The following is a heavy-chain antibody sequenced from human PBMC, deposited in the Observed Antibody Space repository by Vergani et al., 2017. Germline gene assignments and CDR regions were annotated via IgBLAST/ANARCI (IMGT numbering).Heavy chain of an antibody. D-gene: IGHD3-3*01. Sequence: EVQLVESGGGLVQPGGSLRLSCAASGFTFSSYAMSWVRQAPGKGLEWVSAISGSGGSTYYADSVKGRFTISRDNSKNTLYLQMNSLRAEDTAVYYCAKDRYDFWSGFVGHLGAWFDPWGQGTLVTVSS. CDR1: GFTFSSYA. J-gene: IGHJ5*02. CDR2: ISGSGGST. V-gene: IGHV3-23*04. CDR3: AKDRYDFWSGFVGHLGAWFDP.